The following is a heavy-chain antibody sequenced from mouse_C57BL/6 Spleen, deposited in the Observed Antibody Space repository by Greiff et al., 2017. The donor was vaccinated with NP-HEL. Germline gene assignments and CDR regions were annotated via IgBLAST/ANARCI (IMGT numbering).Heavy chain of an antibody. V-gene: IGHV14-3*01. J-gene: IGHJ4*01. CDR2: IDPANGNT. D-gene: IGHD2-4*01. Sequence: EVQLQQSVAELVRPGASVKLSCTASGFNIKNTYMHWVKQRPEQGLEWIGRIDPANGNTKYAPKFQGKATITADTSSNTAYLQLSSRTSEDTAINYCARGDYDVGYAMDYWGQGTSVTGSS. CDR1: GFNIKNTY. CDR3: ARGDYDVGYAMDY.